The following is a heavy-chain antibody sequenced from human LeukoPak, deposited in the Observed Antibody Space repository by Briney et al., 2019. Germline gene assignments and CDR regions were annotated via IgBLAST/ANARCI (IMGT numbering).Heavy chain of an antibody. V-gene: IGHV5-51*01. J-gene: IGHJ4*02. CDR1: GYSFNTYW. Sequence: GESLKISREGSGYSFNTYWIGWVRQMPGKGLEWMGIIYPGDSGTRYSPSFQGQVTISADKSISTAYLQWSSLKTSDTAMYYCARRYHDYSGYSRQFDYWGQGTLVTVSS. CDR3: ARRYHDYSGYSRQFDY. D-gene: IGHD3-22*01. CDR2: IYPGDSGT.